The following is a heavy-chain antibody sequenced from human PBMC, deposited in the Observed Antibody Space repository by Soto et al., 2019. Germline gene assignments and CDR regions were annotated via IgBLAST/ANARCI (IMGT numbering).Heavy chain of an antibody. Sequence: PGGSLRLSCAASGFTFSSYGMHWVRQAPGKGLEWVAVISYDGSNKYYADSVKGRFTISRDNSKNTLYLQMNSLRAEDTAVYYCAKVRWNHYFDYWGQGTLVTVAS. CDR3: AKVRWNHYFDY. V-gene: IGHV3-30*18. CDR2: ISYDGSNK. J-gene: IGHJ4*02. CDR1: GFTFSSYG. D-gene: IGHD1-1*01.